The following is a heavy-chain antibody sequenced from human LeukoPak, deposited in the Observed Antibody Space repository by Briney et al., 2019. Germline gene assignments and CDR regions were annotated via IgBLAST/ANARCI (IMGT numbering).Heavy chain of an antibody. D-gene: IGHD3-10*01. Sequence: SETLSLTCTVSGGSISSYYWSWIRQPPGKGLEWIGNIYYSGSTNYNPSLKGRVTISVDTSKNQFSLKLSSVTAADTAVYYCTRVTSGSGSYPNYFDYWGQGTLVTVSS. CDR1: GGSISSYY. CDR2: IYYSGST. V-gene: IGHV4-59*01. CDR3: TRVTSGSGSYPNYFDY. J-gene: IGHJ4*02.